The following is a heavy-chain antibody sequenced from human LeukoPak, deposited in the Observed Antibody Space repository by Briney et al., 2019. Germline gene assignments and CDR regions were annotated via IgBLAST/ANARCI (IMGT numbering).Heavy chain of an antibody. V-gene: IGHV4-31*03. Sequence: PSQTRSLTCTVAGGSISSGGYCWSWIRQHRGKGLEWIGYIYYSGSTYYNPSLKSRVTISVETSKNQFSLKLSSVTAADTAVYYCARDMTPLTYAFAMWGQGTMVTVYS. J-gene: IGHJ3*02. CDR2: IYYSGST. CDR1: GGSISSGGYC. D-gene: IGHD2-15*01. CDR3: ARDMTPLTYAFAM.